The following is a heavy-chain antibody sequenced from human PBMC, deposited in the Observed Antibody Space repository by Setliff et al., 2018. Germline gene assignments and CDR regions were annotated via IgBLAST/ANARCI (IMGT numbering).Heavy chain of an antibody. V-gene: IGHV4-39*01. CDR1: GDSVTSVSYY. CDR2: VSYSGGP. Sequence: SETLSLTCIVPGDSVTSVSYYWGWVRQPPGKGLEWVGSVSYSGGPYHNPSLKSRVSLSLDTSENQFSLTLTSVTAADAAVYYCVRQTSHAGIVIPYYYYFYMDVWGTGTTVTVSS. CDR3: VRQTSHAGIVIPYYYYFYMDV. J-gene: IGHJ6*03. D-gene: IGHD1-1*01.